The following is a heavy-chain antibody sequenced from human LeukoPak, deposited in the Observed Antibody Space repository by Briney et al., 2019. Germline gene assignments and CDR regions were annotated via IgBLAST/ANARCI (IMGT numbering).Heavy chain of an antibody. Sequence: RTSETLSLTCTVSGYSISSGYYWGWIRQPPGQGLEWIGSIYHSGSTYYNPSLKSRVTISVDTSKNQFSLKLSSVTAADTAVYYCARALEMATIWFDPWGQGTLVTVSS. CDR2: IYHSGST. D-gene: IGHD5-24*01. V-gene: IGHV4-38-2*02. CDR3: ARALEMATIWFDP. J-gene: IGHJ5*02. CDR1: GYSISSGYY.